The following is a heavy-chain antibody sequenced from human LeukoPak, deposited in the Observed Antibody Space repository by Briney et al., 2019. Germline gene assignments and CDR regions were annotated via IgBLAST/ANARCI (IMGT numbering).Heavy chain of an antibody. CDR3: GRDVPSSGYASDY. J-gene: IGHJ4*02. Sequence: ASVNVSCKASGYTFTAYYMHWLRQAPGQGLEWMAWININNGDTKYAQKFQGRVTMTRDTSISTAYMELSSLTSDDTAVYYCGRDVPSSGYASDYWGQGTLVTVSS. CDR2: ININNGDT. D-gene: IGHD3-22*01. V-gene: IGHV1-2*02. CDR1: GYTFTAYY.